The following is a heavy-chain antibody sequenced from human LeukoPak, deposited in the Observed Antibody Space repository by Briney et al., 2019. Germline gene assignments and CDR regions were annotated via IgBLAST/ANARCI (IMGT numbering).Heavy chain of an antibody. J-gene: IGHJ4*02. V-gene: IGHV3-7*01. CDR1: GFTFSGYW. D-gene: IGHD6-13*01. CDR2: IKQDGSEK. Sequence: PGGSLRLSCAAPGFTFSGYWMSSVRQAPGKGRGWLAKIKQDGSEKYYVDSVNGRFTISRDNAKNSLYLQVNSLRAEDTAVYYCARVPSTYGSWEFDYRGQGTLVTVSS. CDR3: ARVPSTYGSWEFDY.